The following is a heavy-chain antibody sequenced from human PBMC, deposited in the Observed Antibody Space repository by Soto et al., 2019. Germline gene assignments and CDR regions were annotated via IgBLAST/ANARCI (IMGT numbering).Heavy chain of an antibody. CDR1: GGSFSGYY. Sequence: SETLSLTCAVYGGSFSGYYWSWIRQPPGKGLEWIGEINHSGSTNYNPSLKSRVTISVDTSKNQFYLKLSSVTAADTAVYYCARSGIIWTPRTTSYYYYYMDVRGKSTTVTVSS. D-gene: IGHD2-15*01. CDR2: INHSGST. V-gene: IGHV4-34*01. CDR3: ARSGIIWTPRTTSYYYYYMDV. J-gene: IGHJ6*03.